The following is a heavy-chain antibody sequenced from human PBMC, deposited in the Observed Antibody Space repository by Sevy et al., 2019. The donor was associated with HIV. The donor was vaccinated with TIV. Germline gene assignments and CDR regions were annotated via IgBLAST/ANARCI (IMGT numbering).Heavy chain of an antibody. CDR2: TATDTGDT. CDR3: ARDRAGSVEFYFDH. CDR1: GYTFNRHG. D-gene: IGHD1-1*01. Sequence: ASVKVSCKASGYTFNRHGLHWVRQAPAQGLEWMGWTATDTGDTRYSQKFQGRLTITTDTSESTLYMELSSLTSEDTAVYYCARDRAGSVEFYFDHWGQGTLVTVSS. J-gene: IGHJ4*02. V-gene: IGHV1-3*04.